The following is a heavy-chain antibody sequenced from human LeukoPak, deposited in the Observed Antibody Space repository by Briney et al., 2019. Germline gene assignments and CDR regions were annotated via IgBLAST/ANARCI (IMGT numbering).Heavy chain of an antibody. CDR1: GGSISSGSYY. CDR2: INHSGST. Sequence: PSETLSLTCTVSGGSISSGSYYWSWIRQPAGKGLEWIGEINHSGSTNYNPSLKSRVTISVDTSKNQFSLKLSSVTAADTAVYYCSIAALGYWGQGTLVTVSS. V-gene: IGHV4-61*10. D-gene: IGHD6-13*01. J-gene: IGHJ4*02. CDR3: SIAALGY.